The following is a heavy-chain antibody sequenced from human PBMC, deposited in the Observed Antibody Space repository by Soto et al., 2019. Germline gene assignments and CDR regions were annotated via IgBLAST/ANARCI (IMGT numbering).Heavy chain of an antibody. V-gene: IGHV4-39*01. D-gene: IGHD3-3*01. CDR3: ARRAIFGVVMNWFDP. Sequence: SETLSLTCTVSGGSISSSSYYWGWIRQPPGKGLEWIGSIYYSGSTYYNPSLKSRVTISVDTSKNQFSLKLSSVTAADTAVYYCARRAIFGVVMNWFDPWGQGTLVTVSS. CDR1: GGSISSSSYY. CDR2: IYYSGST. J-gene: IGHJ5*02.